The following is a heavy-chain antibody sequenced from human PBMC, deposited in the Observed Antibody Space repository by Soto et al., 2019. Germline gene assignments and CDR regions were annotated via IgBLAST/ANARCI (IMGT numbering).Heavy chain of an antibody. CDR2: ISAYNGNT. D-gene: IGHD1-20*01. CDR3: ASDAAIGMNDY. J-gene: IGHJ4*02. V-gene: IGHV1-18*01. Sequence: QVQLVQSGAEVKKPGASVKVSCKASGYTFTSYGISWVRQAPGQGLEWMGWISAYNGNTKYARKLQGRVSMTTDTSTSTAYMELRRLRSDDPAVYYCASDAAIGMNDYWGQGTLVTVSS. CDR1: GYTFTSYG.